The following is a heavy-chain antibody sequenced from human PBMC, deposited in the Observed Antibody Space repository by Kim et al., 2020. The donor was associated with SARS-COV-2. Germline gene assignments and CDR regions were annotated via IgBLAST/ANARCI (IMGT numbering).Heavy chain of an antibody. CDR3: AKGARYDILTGYYR. CDR1: GFTFSSYG. Sequence: GGSLRLSCAASGFTFSSYGMHWVRQAPGKGLEWVAVISYDGSNKYYADSVKGRFTISRDNSKNTLYLQMNSLRAEDTAVYYCAKGARYDILTGYYRWGQGTLVTVSS. J-gene: IGHJ4*02. CDR2: ISYDGSNK. D-gene: IGHD3-9*01. V-gene: IGHV3-30*18.